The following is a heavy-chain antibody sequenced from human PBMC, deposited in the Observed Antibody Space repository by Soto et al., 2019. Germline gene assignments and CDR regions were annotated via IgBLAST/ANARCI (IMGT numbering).Heavy chain of an antibody. V-gene: IGHV4-34*01. Sequence: PSETLSLTCAVYGGSFSGYYWSWIRQPPGKGLEWIGEINHSGSTNYNPSLKSRVTISVDTSKNQFSLKLSSVTAADTAVYYCARGRPRSGYYRWGQGTLVTVSS. D-gene: IGHD3-3*01. J-gene: IGHJ4*02. CDR1: GGSFSGYY. CDR3: ARGRPRSGYYR. CDR2: INHSGST.